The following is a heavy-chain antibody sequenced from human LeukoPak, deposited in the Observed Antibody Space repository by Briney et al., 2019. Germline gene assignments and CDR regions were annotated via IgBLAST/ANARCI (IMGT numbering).Heavy chain of an antibody. D-gene: IGHD3-9*01. CDR3: VKSSDWYLEY. J-gene: IGHJ4*02. CDR2: INTNSGST. Sequence: ASVKVSCKASGHIFSGYYMHWVRQAPGQGLEWMAWINTNSGSTKYAQKFQGRVTLTRDTTISTAYMELSRLRSDDTAVYYCVKSSDWYLEYWGQGTLVTVSS. V-gene: IGHV1-2*02. CDR1: GHIFSGYY.